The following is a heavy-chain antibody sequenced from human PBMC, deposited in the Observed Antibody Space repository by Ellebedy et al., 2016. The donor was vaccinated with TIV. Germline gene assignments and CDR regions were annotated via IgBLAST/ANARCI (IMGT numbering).Heavy chain of an antibody. J-gene: IGHJ4*02. CDR1: GFTVSNNY. CDR2: IYSGGNT. Sequence: GESLKISCAASGFTVSNNYMSCFRQAPGKGLDWVSLIYSGGNTHYAASVKGRFTISRDSSDNTVYLQMNSLRVEDTAVYYCATGYAQNGQWGQGTLVTVSS. CDR3: ATGYAQNGQ. D-gene: IGHD2-8*01. V-gene: IGHV3-66*01.